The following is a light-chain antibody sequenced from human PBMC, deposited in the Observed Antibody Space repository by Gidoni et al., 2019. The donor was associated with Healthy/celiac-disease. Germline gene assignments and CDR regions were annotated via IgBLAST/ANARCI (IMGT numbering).Light chain of an antibody. CDR3: QQYYSYPPT. V-gene: IGKV1-8*01. Sequence: AIRMTQSPSSLSASTGDRVTITCRASQGISSYLAWYQQKPGKAPKLLIYAASTLQSGVPSRFSGSGSGTDFTLTISCLQSEDFATYYCQQYYSYPPTFGQGTKVEFK. CDR1: QGISSY. J-gene: IGKJ1*01. CDR2: AAS.